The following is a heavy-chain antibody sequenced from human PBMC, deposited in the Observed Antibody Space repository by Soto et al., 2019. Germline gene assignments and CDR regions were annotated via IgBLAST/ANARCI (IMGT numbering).Heavy chain of an antibody. CDR1: VFTFSSYA. J-gene: IGHJ4*02. Sequence: GGSLRLSCAASVFTFSSYAMSWVRQAPGKGLEWVSAISGSGGSTYYADSVKGRFTISRDNSKNTLYLQMNSLRAEDTAVYYCAKLPSLWFGESHFDYWGQGTLVTVSS. CDR3: AKLPSLWFGESHFDY. CDR2: ISGSGGST. V-gene: IGHV3-23*01. D-gene: IGHD3-10*01.